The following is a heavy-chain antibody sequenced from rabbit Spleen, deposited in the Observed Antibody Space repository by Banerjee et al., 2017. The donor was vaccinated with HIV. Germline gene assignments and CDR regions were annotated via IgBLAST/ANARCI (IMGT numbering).Heavy chain of an antibody. V-gene: IGHV1S45*01. Sequence: QEQLEESGGGLVKPGASLTLTCTASGVSFGFSSYMCWIRQAPGKGLEWIACIEVGSSGFSYFATWAKGRFTISETSSTTVTLQMTSLTAADTAIYFCARDQGYSYNFATGDFALWGQGTLVTVS. CDR2: IEVGSSGFS. CDR1: GVSFGFSSY. J-gene: IGHJ4*01. CDR3: ARDQGYSYNFATGDFAL. D-gene: IGHD6-1*01.